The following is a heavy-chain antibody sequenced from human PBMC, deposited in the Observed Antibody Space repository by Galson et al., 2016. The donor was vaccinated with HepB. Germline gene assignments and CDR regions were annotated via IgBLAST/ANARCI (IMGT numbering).Heavy chain of an antibody. J-gene: IGHJ5*02. V-gene: IGHV4-39*01. CDR1: GGSIKSTYHY. CDR3: ARHGGSGSYYDWFDP. D-gene: IGHD1-26*01. Sequence: SETLSLTCTVSGGSIKSTYHYWGWIRQPPRKGLEWIGSLYFSGDTYYNPSFKSRVTLSVDTSKNQFSLKLDFVTAADDAVYFCARHGGSGSYYDWFDPWGQGTLVTVSS. CDR2: LYFSGDT.